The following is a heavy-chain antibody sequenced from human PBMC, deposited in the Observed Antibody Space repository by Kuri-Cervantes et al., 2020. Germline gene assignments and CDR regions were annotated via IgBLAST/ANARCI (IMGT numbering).Heavy chain of an antibody. CDR1: GFTFSSYA. J-gene: IGHJ4*02. Sequence: GGSLRLSCAASGFTFSSYAMSWVRQAPGKGLDWVSYISNSGDTIYYADSVKGRFTISRDNAKNSLYLQMNSLRADDTAVYYCASGIYGGKDYWGQGTLVTVSS. CDR3: ASGIYGGKDY. CDR2: ISNSGDTI. D-gene: IGHD4-23*01. V-gene: IGHV3-48*03.